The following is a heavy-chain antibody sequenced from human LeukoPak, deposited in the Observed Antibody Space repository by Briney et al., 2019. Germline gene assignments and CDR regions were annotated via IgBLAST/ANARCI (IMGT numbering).Heavy chain of an antibody. CDR3: ARLEGSYPYYFDY. CDR2: ISNTGTYI. D-gene: IGHD1-26*01. J-gene: IGHJ4*02. Sequence: GGSLRLSCAASGFTFSSYTIKWARQAPGMGLEWVSSISNTGTYIYYADSVKGRFTISRDNSKSSLYLQMNSLRVEDTAWYYCARLEGSYPYYFDYGGEGALVTVSS. V-gene: IGHV3-21*01. CDR1: GFTFSSYT.